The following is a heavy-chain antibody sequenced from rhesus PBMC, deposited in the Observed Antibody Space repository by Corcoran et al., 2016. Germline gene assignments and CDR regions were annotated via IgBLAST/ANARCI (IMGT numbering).Heavy chain of an antibody. CDR2: IYCCSTGT. D-gene: IGHD6-13*01. V-gene: IGHV4S10*01. CDR1: GGSISDSYR. Sequence: QVQLQESGPGVAKPSETLSLTCAVSGGSISDSYRWSWIRLPPGKGLEWIGYIYCCSTGTDSTPSLTSRLTISKDASKNQFSLRLSSVTAADTAVYYCARAGWGSWSRYFEFWGQGALVTVSS. J-gene: IGHJ1*01. CDR3: ARAGWGSWSRYFEF.